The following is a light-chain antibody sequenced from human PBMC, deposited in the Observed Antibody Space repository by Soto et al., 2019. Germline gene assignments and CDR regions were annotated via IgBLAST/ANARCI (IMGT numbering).Light chain of an antibody. Sequence: QSVLTQPASVSGSPGQSITISCTGTSSDVGGYNYVSWYQHHPGKAPKLLIYDVSNRPSGVSNHFSGSKSDNTASLTISGLQAEDEADYYCSSYTTSGTRVFGGGTQLTVL. CDR2: DVS. CDR1: SSDVGGYNY. V-gene: IGLV2-14*03. J-gene: IGLJ2*01. CDR3: SSYTTSGTRV.